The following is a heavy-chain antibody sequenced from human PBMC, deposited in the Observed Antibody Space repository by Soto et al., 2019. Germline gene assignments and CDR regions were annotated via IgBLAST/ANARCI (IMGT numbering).Heavy chain of an antibody. Sequence: EEQLLESVGGLVQPGGSLRLSCAASGFSFSSYGMSWVRQAPGKGLEWVSGISGGGDSTYYADSVKGRFTISRDKSKNTLYLQMNRLRAEDTAVYYCARGQDDYGDSDVWFDPWGQGTLVSVSS. J-gene: IGHJ5*02. V-gene: IGHV3-23*01. CDR3: ARGQDDYGDSDVWFDP. CDR2: ISGGGDST. CDR1: GFSFSSYG. D-gene: IGHD4-17*01.